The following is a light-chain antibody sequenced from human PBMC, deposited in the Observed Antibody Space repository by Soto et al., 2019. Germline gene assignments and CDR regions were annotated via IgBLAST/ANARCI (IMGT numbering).Light chain of an antibody. V-gene: IGLV4-60*03. J-gene: IGLJ2*01. CDR3: ETWDSNTVV. CDR1: SGHNSHI. CDR2: LEGSGSY. Sequence: QLVLTQSSSASASLGSSVKLTCTLSSGHNSHIVAWHQQQPGKAPRYLMKLEGSGSYNKGSGVPDRFSGSSSGADRYLTVSNLQSEDEADYYCETWDSNTVVFGGGTKLTVL.